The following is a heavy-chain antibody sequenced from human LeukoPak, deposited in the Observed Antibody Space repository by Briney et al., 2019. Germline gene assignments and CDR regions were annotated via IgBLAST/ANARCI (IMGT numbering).Heavy chain of an antibody. D-gene: IGHD2-15*01. CDR2: IKYDGSIK. Sequence: PGGSLRLSCAASGFTFSTFWMSWVRQAPGKGLEWVANIKYDGSIKDFVDSVKGRFTISRDNAKNSLYLQINSLRADDTAVYYCARETYCSGGSCYKGNAFDIWGQGTMVTVSS. V-gene: IGHV3-7*01. J-gene: IGHJ3*02. CDR3: ARETYCSGGSCYKGNAFDI. CDR1: GFTFSTFW.